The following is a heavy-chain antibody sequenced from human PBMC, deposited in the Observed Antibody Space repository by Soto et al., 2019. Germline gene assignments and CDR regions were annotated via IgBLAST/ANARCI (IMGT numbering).Heavy chain of an antibody. J-gene: IGHJ6*03. D-gene: IGHD2-2*01. CDR2: INPSGGST. Sequence: QVQLVQSGAEVKKPGASVKVSCKASGYTFTSYYMHWVRQAPGQGLEWMGIINPSGGSTSYAQKYQGRVIMTRDTSTSTVYMELSSLRSEDTAVYYCARMGAIVVYYYYYMDVWGKGTTVTVSS. CDR1: GYTFTSYY. CDR3: ARMGAIVVYYYYYMDV. V-gene: IGHV1-46*03.